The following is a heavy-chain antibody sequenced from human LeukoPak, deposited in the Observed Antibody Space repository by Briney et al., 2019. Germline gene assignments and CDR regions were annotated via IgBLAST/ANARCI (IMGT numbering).Heavy chain of an antibody. CDR1: GGSISSYY. J-gene: IGHJ6*03. D-gene: IGHD3-22*01. Sequence: PSETLSLACTVSGGSISSYYWSWIRQPPGKGLEWIGYIYYSGSTNYNPSLKSRVTISVDTSKNQFPLKLSSVTAADTAVYYCARDRGYDSSGYMDVWGKGTTVTVSS. V-gene: IGHV4-59*01. CDR2: IYYSGST. CDR3: ARDRGYDSSGYMDV.